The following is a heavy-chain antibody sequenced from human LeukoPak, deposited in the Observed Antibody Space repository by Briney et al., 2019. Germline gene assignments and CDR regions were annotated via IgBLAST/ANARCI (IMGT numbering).Heavy chain of an antibody. D-gene: IGHD4-4*01. CDR1: GYTFTGYY. J-gene: IGHJ4*02. V-gene: IGHV1-69*02. CDR2: IIPILGIA. CDR3: ARFFGNSFHDY. Sequence: ASVKVSCKASGYTFTGYYMHWVRQAPGQGLEWMGRIIPILGIANYAQKFQGRVTITADKSTSTAYMELSSLRSEDTAVYYCARFFGNSFHDYWGQGTLVTVSS.